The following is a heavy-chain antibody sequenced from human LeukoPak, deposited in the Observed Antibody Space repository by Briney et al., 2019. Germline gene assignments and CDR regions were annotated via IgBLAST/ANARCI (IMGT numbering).Heavy chain of an antibody. J-gene: IGHJ4*02. CDR2: TYSDGSA. Sequence: GGSLRLSCAASGFAVSGNFMSWVRQAPGKGLEWVSTTYSDGSAYYADSVKGRFTMSRDYSKDMFYLQMNSLRADDTAVYYCARDWELGYWGQGTLVTVSS. CDR3: ARDWELGY. CDR1: GFAVSGNF. D-gene: IGHD1-26*01. V-gene: IGHV3-53*01.